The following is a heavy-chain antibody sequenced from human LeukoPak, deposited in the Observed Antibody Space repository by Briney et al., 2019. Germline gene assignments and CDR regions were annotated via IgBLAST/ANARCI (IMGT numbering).Heavy chain of an antibody. CDR1: GFTFSSYS. CDR2: ISSSSSYI. Sequence: PGGSLRLSCAASGFTFSSYSMNWVRQAPGKGLEWVSSISSSSSYIYYADSVKGRFTISRDNAKNSLYLQMNSLRAEDTAVYYCARAGCSSTSCYASYYYYYYMDVWGKGTTVTISS. V-gene: IGHV3-21*01. D-gene: IGHD2-2*01. CDR3: ARAGCSSTSCYASYYYYYYMDV. J-gene: IGHJ6*03.